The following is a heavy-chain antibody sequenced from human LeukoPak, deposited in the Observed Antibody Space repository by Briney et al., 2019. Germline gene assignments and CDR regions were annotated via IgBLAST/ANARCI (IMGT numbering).Heavy chain of an antibody. CDR1: GFTFSSYG. Sequence: GRSLRLSCAASGFTFSSYGMHWVRQAPGKGLEWVAVIWYDGSNKYYADSVKGRFTISRDNSKNTLYLQMNSLRAEDTAVYYCARVYHSSGPSDYWGQGTLVTVSS. CDR3: ARVYHSSGPSDY. V-gene: IGHV3-33*01. J-gene: IGHJ4*02. CDR2: IWYDGSNK. D-gene: IGHD6-19*01.